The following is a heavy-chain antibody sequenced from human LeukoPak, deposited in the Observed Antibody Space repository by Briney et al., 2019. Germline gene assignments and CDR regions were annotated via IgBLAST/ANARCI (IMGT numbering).Heavy chain of an antibody. J-gene: IGHJ4*02. CDR3: ARVGSGYDWALDY. D-gene: IGHD5-12*01. CDR1: GGSINSYY. V-gene: IGHV4-59*08. CDR2: IFYTGST. Sequence: SETLSLTCTVSGGSINSYYWSWIRQPPGKTLEWIGYIFYTGSTKYNPSLKSRVTISVDTSKNQFSLKLSSVTAADTAVYYCARVGSGYDWALDYWGQGTLVTVSS.